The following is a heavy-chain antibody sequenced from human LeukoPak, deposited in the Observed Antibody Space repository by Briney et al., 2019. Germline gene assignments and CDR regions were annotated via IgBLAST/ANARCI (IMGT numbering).Heavy chain of an antibody. J-gene: IGHJ4*02. D-gene: IGHD3-10*01. CDR3: ARIPRNYYGSGKAVDY. Sequence: SETLSLTCTVSAGSFSSGSYNWRWFRQPPGTGAERLGNFSYSRSTNYNLSLKSQVTISVDTSKNQFSLKLSSVTAADTAVYYCARIPRNYYGSGKAVDYWGQGTLVTVSS. V-gene: IGHV4-61*01. CDR2: FSYSRST. CDR1: AGSFSSGSYN.